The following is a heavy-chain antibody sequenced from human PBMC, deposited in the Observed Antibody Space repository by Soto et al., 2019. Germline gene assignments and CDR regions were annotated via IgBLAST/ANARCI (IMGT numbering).Heavy chain of an antibody. CDR1: GFTFSTFW. V-gene: IGHV3-74*01. J-gene: IGHJ4*02. CDR3: ARDFEY. CDR2: INSDGSST. Sequence: EVQLVESGGGLVQPGGSLRLSCEASGFTFSTFWMHWVRQAPGKGLVWVSRINSDGSSTNYADSVKGRVTISRDNAKNMLYLQMNSLRAEDKAVYYCARDFEYWGQATLVTVSS.